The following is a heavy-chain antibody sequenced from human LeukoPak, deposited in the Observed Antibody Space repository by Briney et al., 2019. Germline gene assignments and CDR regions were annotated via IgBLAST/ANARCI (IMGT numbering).Heavy chain of an antibody. CDR2: ISGSGGST. V-gene: IGHV3-23*01. CDR1: GFTFSSYA. J-gene: IGHJ6*02. CDR3: AAAPSPDVDTAMVYSYGMDV. D-gene: IGHD5-18*01. Sequence: GSLRLFCAASGFTFSSYAMSWVRQAPGKGLEWVSAISGSGGSTYYADSVKGRFTISRDNSKNTLYLQLNSLRAEDTAVYYCAAAPSPDVDTAMVYSYGMDVWGQGTTVTVSS.